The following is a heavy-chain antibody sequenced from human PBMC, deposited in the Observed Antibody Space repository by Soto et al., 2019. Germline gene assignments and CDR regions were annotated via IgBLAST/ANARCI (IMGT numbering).Heavy chain of an antibody. J-gene: IGHJ6*02. D-gene: IGHD1-26*01. CDR3: GRVGVLFVGARSMDV. Sequence: ASVKVSCKASGGTFSSYAISWVRQAPGQGLEWMGGIIPIFGTANYAQKFQGRVTMTRDTSTSTAYMELSSLRSEDTAMYYCGRVGVLFVGARSMDVWGQGTTITRLL. CDR2: IIPIFGTA. V-gene: IGHV1-69*05. CDR1: GGTFSSYA.